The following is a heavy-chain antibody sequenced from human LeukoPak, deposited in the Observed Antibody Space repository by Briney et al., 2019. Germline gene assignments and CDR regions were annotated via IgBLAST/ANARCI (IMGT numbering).Heavy chain of an antibody. CDR2: ISYDGSNK. CDR1: GFAFSSYA. Sequence: TGRSLRLSCAVSGFAFSSYAVPCVREAAGKRVESVAVISYDGSNKYYADSVKGRFTISRDNSKNTLYLQMNSLRAEDTAVYYCAGGPPRYYYGMDVWGQGPTVTVSS. J-gene: IGHJ6*02. CDR3: AGGPPRYYYGMDV. V-gene: IGHV3-30*04.